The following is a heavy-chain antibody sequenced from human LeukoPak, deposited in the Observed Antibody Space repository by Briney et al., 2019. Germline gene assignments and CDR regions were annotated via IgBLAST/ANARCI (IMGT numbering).Heavy chain of an antibody. Sequence: SQTLSLTCTVSGGSISSGSYYWSWIRQPAGKGLEWIGRIYTSGSTNYNPSLKSRVTISVDTSKNQFSLKLSSVTAADTAVYYCARQLVVPAATNDAFDIWGQGTMVTVSS. D-gene: IGHD2-2*01. J-gene: IGHJ3*02. CDR1: GGSISSGSYY. V-gene: IGHV4-61*02. CDR2: IYTSGST. CDR3: ARQLVVPAATNDAFDI.